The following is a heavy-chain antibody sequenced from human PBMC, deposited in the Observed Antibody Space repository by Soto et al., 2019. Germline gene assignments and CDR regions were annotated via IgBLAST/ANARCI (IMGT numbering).Heavy chain of an antibody. V-gene: IGHV1-3*01. CDR1: GYTFTDFA. CDR3: ARDFGWGSDY. CDR2: INPGTGNT. J-gene: IGHJ4*02. D-gene: IGHD3-3*01. Sequence: ASVKVSCKASGYTFTDFAIHWVRQAPGQGLEWMGWINPGTGNTRYSEEFLGRVTIRRDTSANIAYLDLRSLTSEDTALYFCARDFGWGSDYWGQGSLVTVSS.